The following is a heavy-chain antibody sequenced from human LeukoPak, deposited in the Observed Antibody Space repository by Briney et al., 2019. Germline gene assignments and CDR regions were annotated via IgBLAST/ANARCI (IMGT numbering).Heavy chain of an antibody. CDR2: IYYSGGT. D-gene: IGHD2-21*02. Sequence: SETLSLTCTVSGGSISSGGYNWSWIRQHPGKGLEWIGCIYYSGGTYYNPSLRSRVTMSVDTSKNQFSLDLSSVTAADTAVYYCARDCGGDCYPRYHYGMDVWGQGTTVTVSS. J-gene: IGHJ6*02. V-gene: IGHV4-31*03. CDR3: ARDCGGDCYPRYHYGMDV. CDR1: GGSISSGGYN.